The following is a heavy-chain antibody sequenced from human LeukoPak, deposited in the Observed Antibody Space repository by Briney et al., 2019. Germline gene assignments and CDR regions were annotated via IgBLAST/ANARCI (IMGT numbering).Heavy chain of an antibody. D-gene: IGHD3-10*01. CDR1: GGSISSSSYY. CDR2: IYYSGST. Sequence: SETLSLTCTVSGGSISSSSYYWGWMRQPPGKGLEWIGSIYYSGSTYYNPSLKSRVTISVDTSKNQFSLKLSSVTAADTAVYYCARHRGADYYGSGTYDYWGQGTLVTVSS. J-gene: IGHJ4*02. CDR3: ARHRGADYYGSGTYDY. V-gene: IGHV4-39*01.